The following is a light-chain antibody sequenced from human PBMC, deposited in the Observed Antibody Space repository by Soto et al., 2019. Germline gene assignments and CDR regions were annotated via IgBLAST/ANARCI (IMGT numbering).Light chain of an antibody. CDR1: QAVSTW. V-gene: IGKV1-12*01. CDR2: AAS. Sequence: DIQMTQSPSFVSASVGDSVTIACRASQAVSTWLAWYQQKPGGAPRLLIYAASPLHSGVPSRFSGRGSGPDFTLTTRTLQPEDFSTYYCQQSDSTPYTFGQGTKVEI. J-gene: IGKJ2*01. CDR3: QQSDSTPYT.